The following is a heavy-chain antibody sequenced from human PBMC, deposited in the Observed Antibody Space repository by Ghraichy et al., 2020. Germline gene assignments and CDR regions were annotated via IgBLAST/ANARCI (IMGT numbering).Heavy chain of an antibody. V-gene: IGHV3-7*01. CDR3: ARADSSSWVN. D-gene: IGHD6-13*01. Sequence: GGSLRLSCAASGFMFSYYWMRWVRQAPGKGLEWVANINQDGSEKYYVDSLRGRFTISRDNAKKSLSLQMNSLRAEDTAVYYCARADSSSWVNWGQGTLVTVSS. J-gene: IGHJ4*02. CDR1: GFMFSYYW. CDR2: INQDGSEK.